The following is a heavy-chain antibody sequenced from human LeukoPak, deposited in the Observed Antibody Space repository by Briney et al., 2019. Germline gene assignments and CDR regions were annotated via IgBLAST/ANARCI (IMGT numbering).Heavy chain of an antibody. D-gene: IGHD6-13*01. CDR2: IYTSGST. Sequence: GSLRLSCAASAFTFSDYYFSWIRQPAGKGLEWIGRIYTSGSTNYNPSLKSRVTISVDTSKNQFSLKLSSVTAADTAVYYCARGEKFSAAGTDYWGQGTLVTVSS. CDR1: AFTFSDYY. J-gene: IGHJ4*02. V-gene: IGHV4-4*07. CDR3: ARGEKFSAAGTDY.